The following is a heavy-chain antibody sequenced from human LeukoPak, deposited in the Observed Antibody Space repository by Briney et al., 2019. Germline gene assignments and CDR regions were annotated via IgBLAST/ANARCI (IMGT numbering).Heavy chain of an antibody. D-gene: IGHD3-10*01. CDR3: AHKSTMVRGVAFDP. CDR1: GVSLSTSGVG. Sequence: SGPTPVNPTQTLTLTCTFSGVSLSTSGVGVGWIRQPPGKALVWLALIYWNDDKRYSPSLKSRLTITKDTSKHQVVLTMTNMDPVDTAKYYCAHKSTMVRGVAFDPWGQGTLVTVSS. CDR2: IYWNDDK. J-gene: IGHJ5*02. V-gene: IGHV2-5*01.